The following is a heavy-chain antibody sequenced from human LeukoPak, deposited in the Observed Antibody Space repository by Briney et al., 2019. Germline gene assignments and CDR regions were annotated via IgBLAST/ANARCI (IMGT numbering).Heavy chain of an antibody. Sequence: GGSLSLSCAASGFTVSSNYMSWVRQAPGKGLEWVSVIYSGGITYYADSVKGRFTISRDNSKNTLYLQMNSLRAEDTAVYYCARATAGTVMAVDYWGQGTLVTVSS. CDR2: IYSGGIT. CDR1: GFTVSSNY. J-gene: IGHJ4*02. V-gene: IGHV3-53*01. CDR3: ARATAGTVMAVDY. D-gene: IGHD6-13*01.